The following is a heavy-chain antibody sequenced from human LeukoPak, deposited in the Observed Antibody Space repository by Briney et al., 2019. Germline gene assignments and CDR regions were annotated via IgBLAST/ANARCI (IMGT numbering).Heavy chain of an antibody. J-gene: IGHJ6*02. Sequence: GGSLRLSCAASGFTFSSYAMHWVRQAPGEGLEWVAVISYDGSNKYYADSVKGRFTISRDNSKNTLYLQMNSLRAEDTAVYYCAREDYGDSRIPYYGMDVWGQGTTVTVSS. CDR1: GFTFSSYA. CDR3: AREDYGDSRIPYYGMDV. D-gene: IGHD4-17*01. V-gene: IGHV3-30-3*01. CDR2: ISYDGSNK.